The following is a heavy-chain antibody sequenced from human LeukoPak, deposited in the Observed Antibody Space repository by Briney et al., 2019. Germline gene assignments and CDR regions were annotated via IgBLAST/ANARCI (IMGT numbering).Heavy chain of an antibody. CDR1: GFTFSSDE. D-gene: IGHD6-25*01. CDR2: ISSSWSTI. V-gene: IGHV3-48*03. CDR3: AKPHSTIVAAYDAFDI. J-gene: IGHJ3*02. Sequence: GGSLRLSCAAWGFTFSSDEVNGVREARGKGREGGSYISSSWSTIYYADSVRGRFTISRDNSKNTLYLQMNGLRAEDTAVYYCAKPHSTIVAAYDAFDIWGQGTMVTVSS.